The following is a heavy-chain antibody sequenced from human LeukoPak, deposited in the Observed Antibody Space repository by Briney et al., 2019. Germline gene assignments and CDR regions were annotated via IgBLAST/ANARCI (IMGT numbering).Heavy chain of an antibody. V-gene: IGHV3-48*03. D-gene: IGHD3-22*01. CDR1: GFTFSSYE. CDR2: ISSSGSTI. Sequence: PGGSLRLSCAASGFTFSSYEMNWVRQAPGKGLEWVSYISSSGSTIYYADSVKGRFTIPRDNAKNSLYLQMNSLRAEDTAVYYCARDNYDSSGYYFDWGQGTLVTVSS. CDR3: ARDNYDSSGYYFD. J-gene: IGHJ4*02.